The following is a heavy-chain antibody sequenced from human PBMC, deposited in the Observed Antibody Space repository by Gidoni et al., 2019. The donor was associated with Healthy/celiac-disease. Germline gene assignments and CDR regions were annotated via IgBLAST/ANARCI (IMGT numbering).Heavy chain of an antibody. CDR3: ARVLEVQWLRAAPIYYGMDV. CDR2: INPSGGST. CDR1: GYTFTSYY. D-gene: IGHD5-12*01. V-gene: IGHV1-46*01. J-gene: IGHJ6*02. Sequence: QVQLVQSGAEVKKPGASVKVSCKASGYTFTSYYILWVRQAPGQGLEWMGIINPSGGSTSYAQKFQGRVTMTRDTSTSTVYMELSSLRSEDTAVYYCARVLEVQWLRAAPIYYGMDVWGQGTTVTVSS.